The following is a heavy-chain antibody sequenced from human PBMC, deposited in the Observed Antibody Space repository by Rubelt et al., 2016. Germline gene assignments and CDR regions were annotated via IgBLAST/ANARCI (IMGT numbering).Heavy chain of an antibody. V-gene: IGHV1-18*01. Sequence: VACKASGYTFTSYGISWVRQAPGQGLEWMGWISAYDGKTKYAQKVQNRVTMTKDTSTSTAYMELRSLRSDDTAVYYCARGGDCSSTSCSYYYYGMDVWGQGTTVTVSS. CDR2: ISAYDGKT. J-gene: IGHJ6*02. D-gene: IGHD2-2*01. CDR1: GYTFTSYG. CDR3: ARGGDCSSTSCSYYYYGMDV.